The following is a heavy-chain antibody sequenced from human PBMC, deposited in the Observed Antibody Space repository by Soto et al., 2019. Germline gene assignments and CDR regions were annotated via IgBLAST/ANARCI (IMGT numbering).Heavy chain of an antibody. CDR1: GYSFASYC. D-gene: IGHD6-6*01. CDR2: IYPGDSDT. CDR3: ARTRSFTLGFYYDGMDV. J-gene: IGHJ6*02. V-gene: IGHV5-51*01. Sequence: VQSQKISCQGSGYSFASYCIGWVRQMPGKDLEWMGIIYPGDSDTRYSPSFQGQVTISADKSLRTAYLQWTSLKASDTALYYCARTRSFTLGFYYDGMDVWGQGTTVTVSS.